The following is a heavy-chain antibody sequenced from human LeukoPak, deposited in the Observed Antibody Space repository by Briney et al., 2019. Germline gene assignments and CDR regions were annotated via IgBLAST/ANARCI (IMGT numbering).Heavy chain of an antibody. J-gene: IGHJ5*02. CDR1: GFTFSNSA. D-gene: IGHD3-22*01. Sequence: SVKVSCKASGFTFSNSAVQWVRQARGRRLEWIGWIVVGSGNTNFARKFQERVTITRDMSTSTAYMELSSLRSEDTAVYYCAAQINYHDSTVWDPWGQGTLVTVSS. CDR2: IVVGSGNT. CDR3: AAQINYHDSTVWDP. V-gene: IGHV1-58*01.